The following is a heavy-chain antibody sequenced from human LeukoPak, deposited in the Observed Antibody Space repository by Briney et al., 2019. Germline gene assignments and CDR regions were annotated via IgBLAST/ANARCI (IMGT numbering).Heavy chain of an antibody. Sequence: PSETLSLTCAVYGGSFSGYYWSWLRQPPGKGLEWIGEINHSGSTNYNPSLKSRVTISVDTSKNQFSLKLSSVTAADTAVYYCGGSSYYYDSSGYNDDAFDIWGQGTMVTVSS. CDR2: INHSGST. V-gene: IGHV4-34*01. CDR1: GGSFSGYY. J-gene: IGHJ3*02. D-gene: IGHD3-22*01. CDR3: GGSSYYYDSSGYNDDAFDI.